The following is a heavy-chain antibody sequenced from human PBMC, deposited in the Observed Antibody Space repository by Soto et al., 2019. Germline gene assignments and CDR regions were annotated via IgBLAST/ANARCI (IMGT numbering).Heavy chain of an antibody. J-gene: IGHJ3*02. CDR2: MNPNSGNT. D-gene: IGHD3-16*01. CDR1: GYTFTSYD. CDR3: ARVWSRGMAFDI. V-gene: IGHV1-8*01. Sequence: ASVKVSCKASGYTFTSYDLNWVRQATGQGLEWMGWMNPNSGNTGYAQKFQGRVTMTRNTSISTAYMELSSLRSEDTAVYYCARVWSRGMAFDIWGQGTMVTVSS.